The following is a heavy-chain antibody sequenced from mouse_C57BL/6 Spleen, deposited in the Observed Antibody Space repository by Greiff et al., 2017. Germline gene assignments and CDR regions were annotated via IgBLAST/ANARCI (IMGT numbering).Heavy chain of an antibody. CDR2: IDPSDSYT. Sequence: VQLQQSGAELVMPGASVKLSCNASGYTFTSYWMHWVKQRPGQGLEWIGEIDPSDSYTNYNQKFKGKSTLTVDKSSSTAYMQLSSMTSEDSAVYYGARDPVERTWCAYWGQGTLVTVSA. J-gene: IGHJ3*01. CDR3: ARDPVERTWCAY. V-gene: IGHV1-69*01. D-gene: IGHD1-1*01. CDR1: GYTFTSYW.